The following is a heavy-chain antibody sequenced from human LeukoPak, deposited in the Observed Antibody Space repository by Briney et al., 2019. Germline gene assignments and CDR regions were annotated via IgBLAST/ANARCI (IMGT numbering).Heavy chain of an antibody. Sequence: SQTLSLTCTVSGVSVTRGAYYWTWIRQPPGKGLEWIGHVYYNGNTDYNPSLKSRVAMSVDRSNNQFSLKLSFVTAADTAVYFCARSGYSSSWYWFDPWGQGTLVTVSS. CDR1: GVSVTRGAYY. V-gene: IGHV4-30-2*01. CDR2: VYYNGNT. CDR3: ARSGYSSSWYWFDP. D-gene: IGHD6-13*01. J-gene: IGHJ5*02.